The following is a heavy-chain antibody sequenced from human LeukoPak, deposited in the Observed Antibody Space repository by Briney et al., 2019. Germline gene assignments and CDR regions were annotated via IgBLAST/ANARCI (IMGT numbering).Heavy chain of an antibody. CDR1: GFTFDDYG. D-gene: IGHD3-10*01. CDR2: ISWDGGST. CDR3: AKDGGVDYGSGLDY. J-gene: IGHJ4*02. V-gene: IGHV3-43D*03. Sequence: GGSLRLSCAASGFTFDDYGMSWVRQAPGKGLEWVSLISWDGGSTYYADSVKVRFTISRDNSKNSLYLQMNSLRAEDTALYYCAKDGGVDYGSGLDYWGQGTLVTVSS.